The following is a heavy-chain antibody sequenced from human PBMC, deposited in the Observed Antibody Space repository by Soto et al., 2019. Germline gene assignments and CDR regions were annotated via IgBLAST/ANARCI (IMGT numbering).Heavy chain of an antibody. CDR1: GFPFSAYA. D-gene: IGHD3-22*01. V-gene: IGHV3-23*01. Sequence: GGSLRLSCTASGFPFSAYAMNWVRQAPGKGLEWVSGIGGSGGTTYYADSVKARFTISRDNSKNTLYLQMNSLRAEDTAVYYCARAPTGYYDSSGYYYNYWYFDLWGRGTLVTVSS. J-gene: IGHJ2*01. CDR2: IGGSGGTT. CDR3: ARAPTGYYDSSGYYYNYWYFDL.